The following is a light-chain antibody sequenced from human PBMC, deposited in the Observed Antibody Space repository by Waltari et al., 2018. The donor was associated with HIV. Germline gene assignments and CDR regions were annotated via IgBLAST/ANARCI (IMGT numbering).Light chain of an antibody. Sequence: SSELTQSPSVSVSPGQTARITCSGDGLPKQFANWYPQKPGQAPVLVIVKDTEMPSGIPARFSAGSSGTTATLTIIGVQAADEADDYCHSADSSGNYVYVFGTGTKVTVL. CDR2: KDT. V-gene: IGLV3-25*03. CDR3: HSADSSGNYVYV. CDR1: GLPKQF. J-gene: IGLJ1*01.